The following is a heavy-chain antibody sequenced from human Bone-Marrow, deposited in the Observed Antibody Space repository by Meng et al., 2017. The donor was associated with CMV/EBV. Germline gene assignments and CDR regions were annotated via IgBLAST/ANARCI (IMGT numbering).Heavy chain of an antibody. CDR2: IIPIFGTA. D-gene: IGHD3-22*01. CDR1: GGTFSSYA. V-gene: IGHV1-69*05. CDR3: AREGLYYYDSSGYLYFDY. J-gene: IGHJ4*02. Sequence: SVKVSCKASGGTFSSYAISWVRQAPGQGLEWMGGIIPIFGTANYAQKFQGRDTITTDESTSTAYMELSSLRSEDTAVYYCAREGLYYYDSSGYLYFDYWGQGTLVTVSS.